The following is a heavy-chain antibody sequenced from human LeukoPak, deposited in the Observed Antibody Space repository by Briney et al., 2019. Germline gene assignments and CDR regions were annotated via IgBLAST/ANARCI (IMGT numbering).Heavy chain of an antibody. CDR1: GFTFSSYW. CDR2: ITSDGSST. Sequence: GGSLRLSCAASGFTFSSYWMHWVRQAPGKGLVWVSRITSDGSSTSYADSVKGRFTISRDDAKNTLYLQMNSLRAEDTAVYYCARDLVGGAFGIWGQGTMVTVSS. V-gene: IGHV3-74*01. J-gene: IGHJ3*02. CDR3: ARDLVGGAFGI. D-gene: IGHD1-26*01.